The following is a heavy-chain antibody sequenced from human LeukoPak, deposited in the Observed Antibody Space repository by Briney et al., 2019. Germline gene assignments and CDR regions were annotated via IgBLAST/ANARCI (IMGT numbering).Heavy chain of an antibody. D-gene: IGHD3-22*01. CDR3: ARTYYDSSGYRY. J-gene: IGHJ4*02. Sequence: GASVKVSCKASGYTFTGYYMQCVRQAPGQGLEWMGWINPNSGGTNYAQKFQGSVTMTRDTSISTAYMELSRLRSDDTAVYYCARTYYDSSGYRYWGQGTLVTVSS. CDR2: INPNSGGT. CDR1: GYTFTGYY. V-gene: IGHV1-2*02.